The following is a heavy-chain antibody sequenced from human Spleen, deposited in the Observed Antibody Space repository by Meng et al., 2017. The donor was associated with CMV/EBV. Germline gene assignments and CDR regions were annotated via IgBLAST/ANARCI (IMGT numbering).Heavy chain of an antibody. J-gene: IGHJ3*02. D-gene: IGHD3-22*01. Sequence: SGPTLVKPTQILTLTCTFAGFSLNTIGLGVGWIRQPPGKALEWLALIYWNDDKRYSPSLKNRLTISKDTSNNQVVLTMANMDPVDTATYSCAHTPYDPSGYSPAFHIWGQGTMVTVSS. CDR1: GFSLNTIGLG. CDR2: IYWNDDK. V-gene: IGHV2-5*01. CDR3: AHTPYDPSGYSPAFHI.